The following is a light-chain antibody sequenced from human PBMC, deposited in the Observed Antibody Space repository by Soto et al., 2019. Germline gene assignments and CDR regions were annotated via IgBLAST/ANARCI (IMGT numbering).Light chain of an antibody. CDR1: QAISTW. J-gene: IGKJ1*01. V-gene: IGKV1D-12*01. CDR3: QQANSFPRT. CDR2: AAA. Sequence: DIQMTQSPSSVSASVGDRVTITCRASQAISTWLAWYQQKPGKAPKLLIYAAANLQTGVPSRFSGSGSRTDFTLTISSLQPEDFATYYCQQANSFPRTFGQGTKVEIK.